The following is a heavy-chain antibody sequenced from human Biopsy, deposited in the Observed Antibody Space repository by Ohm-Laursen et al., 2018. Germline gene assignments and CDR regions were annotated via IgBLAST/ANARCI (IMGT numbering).Heavy chain of an antibody. V-gene: IGHV1-2*02. CDR3: ARDPLNGHKHFDY. CDR2: INCKTGAT. Sequence: ASVKVSCKASSYTFTDYNTHWMRQAPGQGLEWLGYINCKTGATNYAQKSKGTVTMTRDTSISTAYLALGSLRSADTAIYYCARDPLNGHKHFDYWGQGSLVTVSS. CDR1: SYTFTDYN. J-gene: IGHJ4*02. D-gene: IGHD2-8*01.